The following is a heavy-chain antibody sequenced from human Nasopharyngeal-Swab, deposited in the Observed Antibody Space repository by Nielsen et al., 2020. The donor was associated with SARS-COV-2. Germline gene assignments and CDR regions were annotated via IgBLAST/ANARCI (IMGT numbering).Heavy chain of an antibody. CDR3: AKYAHYDFLSGYHLGWFDP. V-gene: IGHV4-59*01. J-gene: IGHJ5*02. Sequence: RQALGKGLEWIGYIYYSGGANYNLSLKSRVTISVDTSKNQFSLKLNSVTAADTAVYYCAKYAHYDFLSGYHLGWFDPWGQGTLVTVSS. CDR2: IYYSGGA. D-gene: IGHD3-3*01.